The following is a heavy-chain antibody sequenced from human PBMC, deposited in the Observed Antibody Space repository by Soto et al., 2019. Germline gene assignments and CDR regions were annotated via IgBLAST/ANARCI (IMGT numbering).Heavy chain of an antibody. Sequence: QVQLQESGPRLVKPSQTLSLTCTVSGGSVSSGDYYWSWIRQPPGNGLAWTGYIHDSGHTYYTPSFNSRATISVDTSKNQFYVKLSSVSAADTAVYYCARASLLQQRGNWGQGTLVTVSP. CDR2: IHDSGHT. V-gene: IGHV4-30-4*01. D-gene: IGHD1-1*01. J-gene: IGHJ4*02. CDR3: ARASLLQQRGN. CDR1: GGSVSSGDYY.